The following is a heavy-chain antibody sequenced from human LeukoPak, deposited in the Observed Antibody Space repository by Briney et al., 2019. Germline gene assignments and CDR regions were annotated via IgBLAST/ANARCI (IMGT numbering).Heavy chain of an antibody. Sequence: SETLSLTCTVSGGSISSSRYYWGWIRQPPGKGLEWIGSIYYSGSTYYNPSLKSPVTISVDTSKNQFSLKLSSVTAADTAVYYCARGWGFYGSGSYYNSKRNDYWGQGTLVTVSS. D-gene: IGHD3-10*01. CDR2: IYYSGST. CDR1: GGSISSSRYY. CDR3: ARGWGFYGSGSYYNSKRNDY. V-gene: IGHV4-39*07. J-gene: IGHJ4*02.